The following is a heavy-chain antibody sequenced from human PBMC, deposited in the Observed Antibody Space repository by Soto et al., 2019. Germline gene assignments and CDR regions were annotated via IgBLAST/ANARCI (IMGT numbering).Heavy chain of an antibody. CDR1: GFTFSSYE. CDR2: ISSSGSTI. Sequence: GGSLRLSCAASGFTFSSYEMNWVRQAPGKGLEWVSYISSSGSTIYYADSVKGRFTISRDNAKNSLYLQMNSLRAEDTAVYYCERKGIAAAGYFDYWGQGTLVTVSS. D-gene: IGHD6-13*01. V-gene: IGHV3-48*03. CDR3: ERKGIAAAGYFDY. J-gene: IGHJ4*02.